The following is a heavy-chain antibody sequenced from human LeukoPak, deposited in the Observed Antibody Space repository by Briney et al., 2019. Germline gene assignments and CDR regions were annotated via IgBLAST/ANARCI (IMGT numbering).Heavy chain of an antibody. V-gene: IGHV4-39*01. CDR1: GGSISSSSYY. D-gene: IGHD3-3*01. CDR3: ARHVSYYDFWSAPLGFDAFDI. J-gene: IGHJ3*02. CDR2: IYCSGST. Sequence: PSETLSLTCTVFGGSISSSSYYWGWIRQPPGKGLEWIGSIYCSGSTYYNPSLKSRVTISVDTSKNQFSLKLSSVTAADTAVYYCARHVSYYDFWSAPLGFDAFDIWGQGTMVTVSS.